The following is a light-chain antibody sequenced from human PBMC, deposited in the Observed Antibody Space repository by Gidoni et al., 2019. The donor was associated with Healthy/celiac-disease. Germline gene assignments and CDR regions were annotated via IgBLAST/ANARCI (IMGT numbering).Light chain of an antibody. CDR1: QDIDDD. Sequence: DTTLTHSPAFISAPPGDQVNISCKASQDIDDDMNWYQQKPGEAAIFIIQAATTLVPGIPPRFSGRGYGTDFTLTSNNLASEDAAYYFRLQHDNFPYTFGQXTKLEIK. CDR2: AAT. V-gene: IGKV5-2*01. J-gene: IGKJ2*01. CDR3: LQHDNFPYT.